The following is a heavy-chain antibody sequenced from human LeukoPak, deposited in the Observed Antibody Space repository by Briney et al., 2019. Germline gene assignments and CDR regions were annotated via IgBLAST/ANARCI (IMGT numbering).Heavy chain of an antibody. CDR3: ARDRGYFDN. CDR2: ITSSSNYI. CDR1: GFTFSIYS. V-gene: IGHV3-21*01. Sequence: PGGSLRLPCAASGFTFSIYSMNWVRQAPGKGLEWLSSITSSSNYIYYADSVKGRFTISRDNVQNSLYLQMNSLRAEDTAMYYCARDRGYFDNWGQGTLVTVSS. J-gene: IGHJ4*02.